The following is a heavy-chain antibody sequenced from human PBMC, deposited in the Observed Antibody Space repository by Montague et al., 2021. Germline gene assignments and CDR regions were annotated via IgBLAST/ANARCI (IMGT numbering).Heavy chain of an antibody. CDR3: AKGGTTAMTPSSA. D-gene: IGHD4-17*01. CDR1: GFVFSSYW. J-gene: IGHJ5*01. Sequence: YLRLSCAASGFVFSSYWMTWVRRAPGKGLEWVANIKQDGFEKYYVESVRGRFTISRDNDKDSLYLQMNSLGVEETAVYYCAKGGTTAMTPSSAWGHGTLVTVSS. V-gene: IGHV3-7*01. CDR2: IKQDGFEK.